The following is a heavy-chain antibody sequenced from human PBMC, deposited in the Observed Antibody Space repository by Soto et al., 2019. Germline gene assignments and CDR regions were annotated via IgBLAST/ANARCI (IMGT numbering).Heavy chain of an antibody. V-gene: IGHV3-74*03. CDR2: IGPDGTDI. CDR1: GFTFGHFW. Sequence: GGSLRLSCTDSGFTFGHFWIPWVRQAPGKGLELVSHIGPDGTDIVDADSGKGRFIISRDNARNTVYLQMNSPEAEDTAVYYWARDSRGELLRPYYYYGMEVWGQGTTVNV. CDR3: ARDSRGELLRPYYYYGMEV. D-gene: IGHD3-10*01. J-gene: IGHJ6*02.